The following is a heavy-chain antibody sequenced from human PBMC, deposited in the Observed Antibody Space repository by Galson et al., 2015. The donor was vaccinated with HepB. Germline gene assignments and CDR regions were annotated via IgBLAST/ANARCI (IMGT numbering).Heavy chain of an antibody. Sequence: SLRLSCAASGFTVSSNYMSWVRQAPGKGLEWVSVIYSGGSTYYADSVKGRFTISRDNSKNTLYLQMNSLRAEDTAVYYCAREYYYGSGSYFYWGQGTLVTVSS. D-gene: IGHD3-10*01. J-gene: IGHJ4*02. CDR2: IYSGGST. CDR3: AREYYYGSGSYFY. CDR1: GFTVSSNY. V-gene: IGHV3-66*01.